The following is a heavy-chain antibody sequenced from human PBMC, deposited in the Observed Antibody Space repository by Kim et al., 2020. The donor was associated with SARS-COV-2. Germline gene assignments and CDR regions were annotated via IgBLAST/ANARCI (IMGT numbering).Heavy chain of an antibody. CDR2: IIPIFGTA. J-gene: IGHJ4*02. V-gene: IGHV1-69*13. CDR1: GGTFSSYA. Sequence: SVKVSCKASGGTFSSYAISWVRQAPGQGLECMGGIIPIFGTANYAQKFQGRVTIIADESTSTAYMELSSLRSEDTAVYYCALWFGELSFDYWGQGTLVTVSS. CDR3: ALWFGELSFDY. D-gene: IGHD3-10*01.